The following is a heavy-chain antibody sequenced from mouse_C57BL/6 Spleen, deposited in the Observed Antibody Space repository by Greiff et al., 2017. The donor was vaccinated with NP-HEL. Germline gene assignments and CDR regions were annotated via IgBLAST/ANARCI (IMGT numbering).Heavy chain of an antibody. J-gene: IGHJ4*01. D-gene: IGHD4-1*01. CDR3: ARGSGTLYYYAMDY. Sequence: EVHLVESGGGLVKPGGSLKLSCAASGFTFSSYAMSWVRQTPEKRLEWVATISDGGSYTYYPDNVKGRFTISRDNAKNNLYLQMSHLKSEDTAMYYCARGSGTLYYYAMDYWGQGTSVTVSS. V-gene: IGHV5-4*01. CDR2: ISDGGSYT. CDR1: GFTFSSYA.